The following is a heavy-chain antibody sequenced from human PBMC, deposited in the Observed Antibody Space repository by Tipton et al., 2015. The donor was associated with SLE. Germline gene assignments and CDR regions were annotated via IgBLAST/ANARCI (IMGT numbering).Heavy chain of an antibody. J-gene: IGHJ4*02. CDR2: IYYSGSI. V-gene: IGHV4-59*01. CDR3: ASWSPERTSGWSRFDY. Sequence: TLSLTCTVSGGSISSYYWSWIRQPPGKGLEWIGYIYYSGSINYNPSLKSRVTISVDTSKNQFSLKLSSVTAADTAVYYCASWSPERTSGWSRFDYWGQGTLVTVSS. D-gene: IGHD6-19*01. CDR1: GGSISSYY.